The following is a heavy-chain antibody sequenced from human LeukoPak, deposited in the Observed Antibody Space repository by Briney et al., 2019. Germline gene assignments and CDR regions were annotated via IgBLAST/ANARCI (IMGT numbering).Heavy chain of an antibody. CDR2: IYSSGST. D-gene: IGHD4-17*01. J-gene: IGHJ4*02. CDR3: ANSIDFDYGDYYFDY. CDR1: GGSIRGYY. Sequence: PSETLSLTCNVSGGSIRGYYWSWIRQPPGKGLEWIGYIYSSGSTNYNPSLKSRVTMSVDTSKNQFSLKVSSVTAADTAVYYCANSIDFDYGDYYFDYWGQGALVTISS. V-gene: IGHV4-59*08.